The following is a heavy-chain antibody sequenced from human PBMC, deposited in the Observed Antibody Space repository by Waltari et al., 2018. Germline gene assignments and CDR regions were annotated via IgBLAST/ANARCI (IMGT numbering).Heavy chain of an antibody. Sequence: QLQLQESGPGLVKPSETLSLTCTVSGGSISSSSYYWGWIRQPPGKGLELIGSIYYSGSTYYNPSLKSRVTISVDTSKNQFSLKLSSVTAADTAVYYCARESRTYGMDVWGQGTTVTVSS. D-gene: IGHD6-13*01. CDR1: GGSISSSSYY. CDR2: IYYSGST. J-gene: IGHJ6*02. V-gene: IGHV4-39*07. CDR3: ARESRTYGMDV.